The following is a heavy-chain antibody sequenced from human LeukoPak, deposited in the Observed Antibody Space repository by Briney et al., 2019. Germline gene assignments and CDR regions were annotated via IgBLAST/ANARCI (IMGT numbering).Heavy chain of an antibody. CDR1: GYTFTSYD. CDR2: ISAYNGNT. D-gene: IGHD2-15*01. J-gene: IGHJ4*02. CDR3: ARDICSGDRCYPYYFDY. Sequence: GASAKVSCKPSGYTFTSYDISWVRQAPGQGLEWMGWISAYNGNTNYAQKFQGRVTMTTDTSTSTAYMELRSLRSDDTAVYYCARDICSGDRCYPYYFDYWGQGALVTVSS. V-gene: IGHV1-18*01.